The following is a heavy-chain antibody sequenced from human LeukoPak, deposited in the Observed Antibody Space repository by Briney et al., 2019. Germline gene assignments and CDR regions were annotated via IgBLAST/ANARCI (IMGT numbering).Heavy chain of an antibody. CDR2: ISSSSSYT. CDR1: GFTFSDYY. V-gene: IGHV3-11*06. J-gene: IGHJ6*04. D-gene: IGHD3-10*01. CDR3: ARDLRVGELYLGYYYGMDV. Sequence: GSLRLSCAASGFTFSDYYMSWVRQAPGKGLEWVSYISSSSSYTNYAESVKGRFTISRDNAKNSLYLQMNSLRADDTAVYYCARDLRVGELYLGYYYGMDVWGKGTTVTVSS.